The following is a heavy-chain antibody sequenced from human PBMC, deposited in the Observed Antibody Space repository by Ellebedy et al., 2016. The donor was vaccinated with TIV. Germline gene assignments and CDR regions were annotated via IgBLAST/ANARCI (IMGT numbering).Heavy chain of an antibody. CDR2: IKSNSDGGTT. J-gene: IGHJ5*02. CDR3: TRANCGGDCLGYNWFGP. V-gene: IGHV3-15*01. Sequence: GGSLRLXXAVSAASGFIFSNAWMNWVRQAPGRGLEWVGRIKSNSDGGTTDYDVSVEDRFTISRDDSKNTLYLQMDSLRADDTAIYYCTRANCGGDCLGYNWFGPWGQGALVTVSS. D-gene: IGHD2-21*02. CDR1: GFIFSNAW.